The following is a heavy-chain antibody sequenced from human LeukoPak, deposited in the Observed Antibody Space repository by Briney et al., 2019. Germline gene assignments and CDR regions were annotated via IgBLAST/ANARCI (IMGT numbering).Heavy chain of an antibody. CDR2: IIPILGIA. CDR3: ARAHGTHSSGYYDY. Sequence: SVKVSCKASGGTFSSYTISWVRQAPGQGLEWIARIIPILGIANYAQKFQGRVTITADKSTSTAYMELSSLRSEDTAVYYCARAHGTHSSGYYDYWGQGTLVTVSS. D-gene: IGHD3-22*01. J-gene: IGHJ4*02. CDR1: GGTFSSYT. V-gene: IGHV1-69*02.